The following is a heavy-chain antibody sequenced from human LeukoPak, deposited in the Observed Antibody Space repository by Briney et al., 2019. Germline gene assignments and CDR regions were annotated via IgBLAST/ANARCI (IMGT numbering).Heavy chain of an antibody. CDR1: RFTVSSNY. D-gene: IGHD1-26*01. Sequence: GGSLRLSCAASRFTVSSNYTSWVRQAPGKGLQGVSVIYTDSTTYYANSVKGRSTISRDNSKNTLYLQMNSLRADDTAVYYCAKSPGSYSFYSYMDVWGQGTTVTVSS. J-gene: IGHJ6*02. V-gene: IGHV3-66*01. CDR3: AKSPGSYSFYSYMDV. CDR2: IYTDSTT.